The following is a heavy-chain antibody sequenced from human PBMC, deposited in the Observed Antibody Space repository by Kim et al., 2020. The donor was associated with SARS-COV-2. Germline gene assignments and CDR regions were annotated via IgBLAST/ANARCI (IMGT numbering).Heavy chain of an antibody. CDR3: ARGPPPFGSGGWGWFDP. D-gene: IGHD3-10*01. J-gene: IGHJ5*02. CDR2: ISVYNGNT. V-gene: IGHV1-18*01. Sequence: ASVKVSCKASGYTFSNYGITWVRQAPGQGLEWLGWISVYNGNTNFAQKFQGRVTMTTDTSTSTAYMELRSLRSDDTAVYYCARGPPPFGSGGWGWFDPWG. CDR1: GYTFSNYG.